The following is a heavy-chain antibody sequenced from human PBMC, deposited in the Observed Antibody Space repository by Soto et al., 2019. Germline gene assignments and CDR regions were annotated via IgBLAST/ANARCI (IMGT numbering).Heavy chain of an antibody. Sequence: QVQLVQSGAEVKKPGSSVKVSCKASGGTVSSYTISWVRQAPGQGLEWMGRIIPILGIANYAQKFQGRGTITADKSTSTAYMELSSLRSEDTAVYYCASSPDWDYYMAVWGKGTTVTVSS. D-gene: IGHD3-9*01. CDR3: ASSPDWDYYMAV. J-gene: IGHJ6*03. V-gene: IGHV1-69*02. CDR2: IIPILGIA. CDR1: GGTVSSYT.